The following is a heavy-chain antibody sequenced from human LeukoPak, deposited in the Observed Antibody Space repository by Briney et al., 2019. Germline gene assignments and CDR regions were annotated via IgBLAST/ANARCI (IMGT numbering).Heavy chain of an antibody. D-gene: IGHD6-19*01. J-gene: IGHJ4*02. Sequence: SETLSLTCAVYGGSFSGYYWSWIRQPPGKGLEWIGEINHSGSTNYNPSLKSRVTISVDTSKNQFSLKLSSVTAADTAVYYCARTQPQWLTGARRGAFDYWGQGTLVTVSS. CDR2: INHSGST. CDR1: GGSFSGYY. V-gene: IGHV4-34*01. CDR3: ARTQPQWLTGARRGAFDY.